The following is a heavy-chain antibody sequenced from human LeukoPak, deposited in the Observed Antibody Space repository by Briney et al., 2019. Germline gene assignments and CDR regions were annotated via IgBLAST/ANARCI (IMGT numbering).Heavy chain of an antibody. V-gene: IGHV3-30-3*01. D-gene: IGHD3-3*01. CDR1: GFTFSEYA. J-gene: IGHJ4*02. Sequence: GGSLRLSCAASGFTFSEYAMHWVRQAPGKGLEWVAVISYDGRQKYYGDSVKGRFTISRDNPKNTLYLQMNSLRDDDTAVYYCARVFLERLTSGYFDNWGQGTLVTVS. CDR3: ARVFLERLTSGYFDN. CDR2: ISYDGRQK.